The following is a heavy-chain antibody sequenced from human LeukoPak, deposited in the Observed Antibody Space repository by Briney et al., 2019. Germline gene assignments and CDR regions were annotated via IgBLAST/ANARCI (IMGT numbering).Heavy chain of an antibody. CDR2: ISSNRGST. D-gene: IGHD2-2*01. CDR3: SRDRHCIGSTCYGL. V-gene: IGHV3-64*01. CDR1: GFTFSNYA. J-gene: IGHJ4*02. Sequence: GGSLRLSCEASGFTFSNYAMHWVRQAPGKGLEYVSAISSNRGSTYYANSVKGRFTISRDNSKNTLYLQMNSLRAEDTAVYYCSRDRHCIGSTCYGLWGQGTRVTVSS.